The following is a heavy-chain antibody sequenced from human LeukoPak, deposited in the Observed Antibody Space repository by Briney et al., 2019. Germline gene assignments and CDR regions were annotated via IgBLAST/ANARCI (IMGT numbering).Heavy chain of an antibody. CDR1: GYTFTTYY. J-gene: IGHJ6*02. CDR3: ATSYYDSTSYPVPTYYAMGV. Sequence: ASVKVSCKASGYTFTTYYMHWVRQAPGQGLEWMGIINPSRGSTTYAQKFQGRVTLTTDTSTSTVYMEVSSLRSEDTAVYFCATSYYDSTSYPVPTYYAMGVWGQGTTVTVSS. CDR2: INPSRGST. V-gene: IGHV1-46*01. D-gene: IGHD3-22*01.